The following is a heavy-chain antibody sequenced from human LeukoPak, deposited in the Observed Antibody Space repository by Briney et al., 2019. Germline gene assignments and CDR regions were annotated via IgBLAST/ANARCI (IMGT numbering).Heavy chain of an antibody. CDR2: INPNSGGT. CDR3: AREVSTDYYYYYMDV. V-gene: IGHV1-2*02. J-gene: IGHJ6*03. CDR1: GYTFTSYA. Sequence: GASVKVSCTASGYTFTSYAMNWVRQAPGQGLEWMGWINPNSGGTNYAQKFQGRVTMTRDTSISTAYMELSRLRSDDTAVYYCAREVSTDYYYYYMDVWGKGTTVTISS. D-gene: IGHD2-21*02.